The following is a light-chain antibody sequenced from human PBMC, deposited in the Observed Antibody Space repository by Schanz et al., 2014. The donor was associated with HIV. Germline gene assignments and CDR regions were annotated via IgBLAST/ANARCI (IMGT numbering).Light chain of an antibody. J-gene: IGKJ4*01. CDR1: QSVSSTY. Sequence: EIVLTQSPGTLSLSPGERATLSCRASQSVSSTYLSWYQQKPGQAPKLLIYGASTRATGVPARFAGSGSGTDFTLTISSLQSEDFAVYYCQQYNTWPLTFGGGTKVEIK. CDR2: GAS. V-gene: IGKV3D-15*01. CDR3: QQYNTWPLT.